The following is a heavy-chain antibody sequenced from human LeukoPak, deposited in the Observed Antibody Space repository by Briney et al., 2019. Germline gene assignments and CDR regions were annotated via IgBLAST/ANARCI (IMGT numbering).Heavy chain of an antibody. CDR1: GFTFSSYG. CDR3: AKGVLVGATTYFQH. Sequence: GRSLRLSCAASGFTFSSYGMHWVRQAPGKGLEWVAVISYDGSNKYYADSVKGRFTISGDNSKNTLYLQMNSLRAEDTAVYYCAKGVLVGATTYFQHWGQGTLVTVSS. CDR2: ISYDGSNK. J-gene: IGHJ1*01. V-gene: IGHV3-30*18. D-gene: IGHD1-26*01.